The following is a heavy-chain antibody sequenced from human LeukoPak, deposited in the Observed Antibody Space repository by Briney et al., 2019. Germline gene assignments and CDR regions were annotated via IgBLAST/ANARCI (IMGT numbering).Heavy chain of an antibody. Sequence: SETLSLTCTSSGGSIRPGYYWGWLRQPPGKGLEWIGSIRSDGHTYQNPSLRTRSTLSVDTSRDQFSVRLTSVTAADTAVYYCAKQMAAHGEWAFDIWGRGTMVTVSS. D-gene: IGHD2-8*01. J-gene: IGHJ3*02. CDR2: IRSDGHT. V-gene: IGHV4-39*01. CDR1: GGSIRPGYY. CDR3: AKQMAAHGEWAFDI.